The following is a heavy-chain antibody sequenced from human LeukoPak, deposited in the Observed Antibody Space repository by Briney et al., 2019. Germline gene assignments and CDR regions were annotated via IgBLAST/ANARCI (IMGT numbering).Heavy chain of an antibody. CDR1: GGTFSSYA. CDR2: IIPIFGTA. V-gene: IGHV1-69*13. CDR3: ARVGAPRYCGGDCYPYYYGMDV. Sequence: ASVKVSCKASGGTFSSYAISWVRQAPGQGLEWMGGIIPIFGTANYAQKFQGRVTITADESTSTAYMKLSSLRSEDTAVYYCARVGAPRYCGGDCYPYYYGMDVWGQGTTVTVSS. J-gene: IGHJ6*02. D-gene: IGHD2-21*02.